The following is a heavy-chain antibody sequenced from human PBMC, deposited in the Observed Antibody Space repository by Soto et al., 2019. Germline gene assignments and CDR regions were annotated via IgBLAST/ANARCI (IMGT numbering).Heavy chain of an antibody. J-gene: IGHJ6*02. CDR2: IIPLFGTA. V-gene: IGHV1-69*01. CDR3: ARGRKTVVVPAAIRGYYYYGMDV. Sequence: QVQLVQSGAEVKKPGSSVKVSCKASGGTCSSYAISWVRQAPGQGLEWMGGIIPLFGTANYAQKFQGRVTITADESTSTADMELSRLRSEDTAVYYCARGRKTVVVPAAIRGYYYYGMDVWGQGNTVTVSS. CDR1: GGTCSSYA. D-gene: IGHD2-2*02.